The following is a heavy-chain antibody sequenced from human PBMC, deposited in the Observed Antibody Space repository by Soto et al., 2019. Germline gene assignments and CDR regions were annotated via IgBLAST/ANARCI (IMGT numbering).Heavy chain of an antibody. Sequence: GESLKISCKASGYTFTSYWIAWVRQMPGKGLEWMGIIYPGDSDTRYSPSFQGQVSISVDKSISTAYLQWSSLKSSDTAIYYCERHTHPGSSAYGIDYWGQGTLVTVSS. CDR1: GYTFTSYW. V-gene: IGHV5-51*01. D-gene: IGHD6-6*01. CDR3: ERHTHPGSSAYGIDY. J-gene: IGHJ4*02. CDR2: IYPGDSDT.